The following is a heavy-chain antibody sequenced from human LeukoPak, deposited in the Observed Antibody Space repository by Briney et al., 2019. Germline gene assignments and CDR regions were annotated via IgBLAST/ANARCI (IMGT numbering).Heavy chain of an antibody. V-gene: IGHV6-1*01. D-gene: IGHD6-19*01. CDR3: ARDRGSRGWHNYYYYGMDV. J-gene: IGHJ6*02. Sequence: SQTLSLTCAISGDSVSSNSAAWNWIRQSPSRGLEWLGRTYYRSKWYNDYAVSVKSRITINPDTSKNQFSLQLNSVTPEDTAVYYCARDRGSRGWHNYYYYGMDVWGQGTTVTVSS. CDR2: TYYRSKWYN. CDR1: GDSVSSNSAA.